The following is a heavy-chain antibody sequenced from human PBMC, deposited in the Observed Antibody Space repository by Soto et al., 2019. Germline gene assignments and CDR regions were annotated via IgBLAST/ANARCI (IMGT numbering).Heavy chain of an antibody. CDR3: AHRRLGGYCSGGSCYSSWFDP. V-gene: IGHV2-5*01. J-gene: IGHJ5*02. CDR1: GFSLSTSGVG. D-gene: IGHD2-15*01. CDR2: IYWNDDK. Sequence: SGPTLVKPTQTLTLTCTFSGFSLSTSGVGVGWIRQPPGKALEWLALIYWNDDKRYSPSLKSRLTITKDTSKNQVVLTMTNMDPVDTATYYCAHRRLGGYCSGGSCYSSWFDPWGQGTLVTVSS.